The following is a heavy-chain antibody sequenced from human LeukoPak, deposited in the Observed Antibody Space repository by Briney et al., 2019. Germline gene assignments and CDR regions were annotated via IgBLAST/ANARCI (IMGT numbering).Heavy chain of an antibody. D-gene: IGHD1-26*01. V-gene: IGHV3-13*01. Sequence: GGSLRLSCAASGFIFSSCDMHWVRQATGKGLEWVSAIGTAGDTYYPGSVKGRFTISRENAKNSLYLHMNSLRAGDTAVYYCARGFLVGATDAFDFWGQGTMVTVSS. J-gene: IGHJ3*01. CDR3: ARGFLVGATDAFDF. CDR2: IGTAGDT. CDR1: GFIFSSCD.